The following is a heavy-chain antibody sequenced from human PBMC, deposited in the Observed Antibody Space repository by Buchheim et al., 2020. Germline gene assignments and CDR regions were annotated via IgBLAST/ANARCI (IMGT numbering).Heavy chain of an antibody. J-gene: IGHJ4*02. CDR2: IHYSGST. D-gene: IGHD4-11*01. Sequence: QVQLQESGPGLVKPSETLSLTCTVSGGSISTYYWSWIRLPPGKGLEWIGYIHYSGSTNYNPSLKSRVTLSVDTSKNQFSLRLSSVTAADTAVYYCARDLGVSNRGFDYWGQGTL. CDR1: GGSISTYY. V-gene: IGHV4-59*01. CDR3: ARDLGVSNRGFDY.